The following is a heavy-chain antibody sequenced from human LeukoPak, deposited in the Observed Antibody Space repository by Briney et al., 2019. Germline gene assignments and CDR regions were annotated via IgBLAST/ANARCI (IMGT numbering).Heavy chain of an antibody. D-gene: IGHD1-1*01. CDR2: TYYRSKWNY. Sequence: SQTLSLTCAVSGDSVSINSVAYNWITQSPSIGLEWLGRTYYRSKWNYEYAVSVRSRITVNLDTSKNQFSLQLNSVTPDDTAVYYCARAVIGTTRYFESWGQGTLVTVSS. CDR3: ARAVIGTTRYFES. V-gene: IGHV6-1*01. CDR1: GDSVSINSVA. J-gene: IGHJ4*02.